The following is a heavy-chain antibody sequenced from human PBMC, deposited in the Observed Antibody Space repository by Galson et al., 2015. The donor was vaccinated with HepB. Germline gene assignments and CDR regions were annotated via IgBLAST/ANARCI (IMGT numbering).Heavy chain of an antibody. D-gene: IGHD6-13*01. Sequence: SLRLSCAASGFSFSSYGIHWGRQAPGKGLEWVAGISVDGNDKFYAGSVKGRFTISRDNSKNMVYLQMNSLRAEDTAVYYCARDTYQLGRGNGYFDYWGQGTLVTVSS. J-gene: IGHJ4*02. CDR2: ISVDGNDK. CDR3: ARDTYQLGRGNGYFDY. V-gene: IGHV3-30*03. CDR1: GFSFSSYG.